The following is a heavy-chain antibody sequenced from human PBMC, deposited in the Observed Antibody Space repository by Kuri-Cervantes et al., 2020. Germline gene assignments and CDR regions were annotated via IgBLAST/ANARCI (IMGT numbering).Heavy chain of an antibody. CDR2: IKQDGSEK. V-gene: IGHV3-7*01. Sequence: LSLTCAASGFTFSSYWMSWVRQAPGKGLEWVANIKQDGSEKYYVDSVKGRFTISRDNAKNSLYLQMNSLRAEDTAVYYCARDRSHHDFWSGYEDWGQGTLVTVSS. CDR1: GFTFSSYW. CDR3: ARDRSHHDFWSGYED. D-gene: IGHD3-3*01. J-gene: IGHJ4*02.